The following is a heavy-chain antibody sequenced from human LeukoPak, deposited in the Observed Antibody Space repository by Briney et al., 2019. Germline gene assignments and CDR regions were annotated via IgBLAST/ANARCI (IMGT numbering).Heavy chain of an antibody. J-gene: IGHJ4*02. CDR3: ARVHSSSWFYYFDY. CDR2: SSPYNSNT. V-gene: IGHV1-18*01. CDR1: GYTFTSYG. D-gene: IGHD6-13*01. Sequence: ASVKVSCKASGYTFTSYGINWVRQAPGQGLEWVGWSSPYNSNTNYAQKLQGRVTMTTDTSTSTAYMELRSLRSDDTAVYYCARVHSSSWFYYFDYWGQGTLVTVSS.